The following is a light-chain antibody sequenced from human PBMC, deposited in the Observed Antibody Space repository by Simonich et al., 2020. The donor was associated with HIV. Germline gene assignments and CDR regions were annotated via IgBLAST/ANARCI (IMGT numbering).Light chain of an antibody. CDR3: QQYSSYLT. J-gene: IGKJ3*01. V-gene: IGKV1-5*03. CDR1: QSISTW. CDR2: KAS. Sequence: DIQVTQSSSTLSASVGDRVSITCRASQSISTWLAWYQQKPGKAPNLLIYKASRLESGVPSRFSGSGSGTEFTLTISSLQPDDFATYYCQQYSSYLTFGPGTKVDIK.